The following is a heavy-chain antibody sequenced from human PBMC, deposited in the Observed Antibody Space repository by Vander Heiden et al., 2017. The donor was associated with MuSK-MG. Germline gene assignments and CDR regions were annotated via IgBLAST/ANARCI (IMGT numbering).Heavy chain of an antibody. CDR3: AKLYGSGSYPPFDY. Sequence: EVQILQSGGGLVQPGGSLRLSCAASGFPFSNYAMSWVRQAPGKGLEWSSVISASGGSIFYADSVKGRFTISRDNSKNTLYLQMNSLRAEDTAVYYCAKLYGSGSYPPFDYWGHGALVSVSS. J-gene: IGHJ4*01. V-gene: IGHV3-23*01. CDR1: GFPFSNYA. CDR2: ISASGGSI. D-gene: IGHD3-10*01.